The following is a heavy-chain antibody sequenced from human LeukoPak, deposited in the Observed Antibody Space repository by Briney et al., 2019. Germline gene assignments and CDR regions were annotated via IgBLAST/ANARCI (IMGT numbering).Heavy chain of an antibody. CDR2: INHSGST. J-gene: IGHJ5*02. CDR1: GGSFSGYY. V-gene: IGHV4-34*01. Sequence: SETLSLTCAVYGGSFSGYYWSWIRQPPGKGLEWIGEINHSGSTNYNPSLKSRVTISVDTSKNQFSLKLSSVTAADTAVYYCARGPPTLYCSSTSCHNWFDPWGQGTLVTVSS. CDR3: ARGPPTLYCSSTSCHNWFDP. D-gene: IGHD2-2*01.